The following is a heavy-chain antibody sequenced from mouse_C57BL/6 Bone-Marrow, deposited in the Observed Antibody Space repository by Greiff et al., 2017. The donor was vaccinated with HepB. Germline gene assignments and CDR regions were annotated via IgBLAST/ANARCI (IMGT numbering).Heavy chain of an antibody. CDR3: ARGLLHYYAMDY. Sequence: EVKLVESGGGLVKPGGSLKLSCAASGFTFSSYAMSWVRQTPEKRLEWVATISDGGSYTYYPDNVKGRFTISRDNATNNLYLQMSHLKSEDTAMYYCARGLLHYYAMDYWGQGTSLTVSS. CDR2: ISDGGSYT. D-gene: IGHD2-3*01. J-gene: IGHJ4*01. CDR1: GFTFSSYA. V-gene: IGHV5-4*03.